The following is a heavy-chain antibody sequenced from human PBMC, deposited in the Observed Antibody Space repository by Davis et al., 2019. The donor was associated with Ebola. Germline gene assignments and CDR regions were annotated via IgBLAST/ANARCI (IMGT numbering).Heavy chain of an antibody. Sequence: GGSLRLSCAASGFTFSSYSMNWVRQAPGKGLEWVSYISSSSSTIYYADSVKGRFTISRDNAKNSLYLQINSLRAEDTAVYYCAKYRGWDFDYWGQGTLVTVSS. CDR1: GFTFSSYS. D-gene: IGHD2-2*01. V-gene: IGHV3-48*01. CDR3: AKYRGWDFDY. CDR2: ISSSSSTI. J-gene: IGHJ4*02.